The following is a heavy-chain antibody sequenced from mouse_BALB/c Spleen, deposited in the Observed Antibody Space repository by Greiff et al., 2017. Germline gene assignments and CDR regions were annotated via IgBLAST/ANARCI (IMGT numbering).Heavy chain of an antibody. J-gene: IGHJ3*01. D-gene: IGHD1-1*01. CDR3: ARDRFITTVGETWFAY. V-gene: IGHV1-4*02. Sequence: QVQLKESAAELARPGASVKMSCKASGYTFTSYTMHWVKQRPGQGLEWIGYINPSSGYTEYNQKFKDKTTLTADKSSSTAYMQLSSLTSEDSAVYYCARDRFITTVGETWFAYWGQGTLVTVSA. CDR1: GYTFTSYT. CDR2: INPSSGYT.